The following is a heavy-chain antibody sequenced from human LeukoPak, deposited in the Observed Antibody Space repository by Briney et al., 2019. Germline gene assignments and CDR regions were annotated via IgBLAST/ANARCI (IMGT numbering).Heavy chain of an antibody. J-gene: IGHJ4*02. CDR1: GYTFTSYY. Sequence: ASVKVSCKASGYTFTSYYMHWVRQAPGQGLEWMGGIIPIFGTANYAQKFQGRVTITTDESTSTAYMELSSLRSEDTAVYYCASAVAVAGKFDYWGQGTLVTVSS. D-gene: IGHD6-19*01. CDR3: ASAVAVAGKFDY. CDR2: IIPIFGTA. V-gene: IGHV1-69*05.